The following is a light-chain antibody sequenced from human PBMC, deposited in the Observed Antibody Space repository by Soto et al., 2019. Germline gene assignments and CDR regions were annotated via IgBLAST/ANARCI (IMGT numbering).Light chain of an antibody. CDR3: XXYNXWPQHT. Sequence: IVMTQSPATLSVSPGESATLSCRASQSVITNLAWYQQTPGQAPRLLIYGASTRATGVPARFSGSGSGTEFILTISSLQSEDFXVXXXXXYNXWPQHTFGQGTKLEI. J-gene: IGKJ2*01. CDR1: QSVITN. CDR2: GAS. V-gene: IGKV3-15*01.